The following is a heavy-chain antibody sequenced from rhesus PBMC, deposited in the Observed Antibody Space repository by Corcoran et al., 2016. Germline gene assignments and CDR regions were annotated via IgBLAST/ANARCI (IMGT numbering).Heavy chain of an antibody. CDR3: ARQGGTYNRFDV. D-gene: IGHD1-44*01. Sequence: QVQLQESGPGLVRPSETLSLTCAVSGGSISSNYWSWIRLAPGRGLEWIGYIYGSVSTYHNPALKCRVTLSVDTSKSQLSLKLTSVTAADTAVFYCARQGGTYNRFDVWGPGVLVTVSS. V-gene: IGHV4S11*01. J-gene: IGHJ5-1*01. CDR1: GGSISSNY. CDR2: IYGSVST.